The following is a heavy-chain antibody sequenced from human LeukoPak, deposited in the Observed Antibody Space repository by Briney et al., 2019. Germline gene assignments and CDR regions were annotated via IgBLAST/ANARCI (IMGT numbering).Heavy chain of an antibody. J-gene: IGHJ4*02. Sequence: SVKVFCKASGGTFSSYAISWVRQAPGQGLEWMGGIIPIFGTANYAQKFQGRVTITTDESTSTAYMELSSLRSEDTAVYYCARLHGGKGQYYFDFWGQGTLVTVSS. CDR2: IIPIFGTA. CDR1: GGTFSSYA. V-gene: IGHV1-69*05. CDR3: ARLHGGKGQYYFDF. D-gene: IGHD4-23*01.